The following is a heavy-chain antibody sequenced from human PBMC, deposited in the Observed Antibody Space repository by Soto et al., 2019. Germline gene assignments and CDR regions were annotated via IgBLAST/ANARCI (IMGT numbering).Heavy chain of an antibody. CDR2: INAGNGNT. J-gene: IGHJ3*02. D-gene: IGHD1-26*01. V-gene: IGHV1-3*01. CDR1: GYTFTSYA. CDR3: ARPRVGATLRDAFDI. Sequence: ASVKVSCKASGYTFTSYAMHWARQAPGQRLEWMGWINAGNGNTKYSQKFQGRVTITRDTSASTAYMELSSLRSEDTAVYYCARPRVGATLRDAFDIWGQGTMVTVSS.